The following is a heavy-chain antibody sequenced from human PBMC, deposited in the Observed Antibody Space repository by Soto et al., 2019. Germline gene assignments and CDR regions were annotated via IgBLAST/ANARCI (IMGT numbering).Heavy chain of an antibody. Sequence: EVQLVESGGGLVQPGGSLRLSCEASGFTFRNYDMHWVRQGTGKGLEWVSGISAAGDPDYADSVEGRITISRENAQNSFFLQMNSLRVGDTAVDYCARTDRDFYGLDVWGQGTTVIVSS. J-gene: IGHJ6*02. CDR3: ARTDRDFYGLDV. CDR1: GFTFRNYD. CDR2: ISAAGDP. V-gene: IGHV3-13*05.